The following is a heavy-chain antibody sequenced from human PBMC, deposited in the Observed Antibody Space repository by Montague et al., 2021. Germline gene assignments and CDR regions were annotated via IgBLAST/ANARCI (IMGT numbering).Heavy chain of an antibody. J-gene: IGHJ6*03. V-gene: IGHV4-38-2*02. CDR3: ARERDRYYYMDI. CDR2: VSHGGRT. CDR1: RSPINSDHY. Sequence: SETLSLTCTVSRSPINSDHYWGWIRQPPGKGLEWMGSVSHGGRTYYNPYLKSRVTISVDTSNNHFSLNLSSVTAADTAMYYCARERDRYYYMDIWGKGTTITVS.